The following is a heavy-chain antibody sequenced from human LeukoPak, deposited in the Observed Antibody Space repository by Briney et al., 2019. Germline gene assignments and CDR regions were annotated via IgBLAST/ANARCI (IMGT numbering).Heavy chain of an antibody. Sequence: GGSLRLSCAASGFTFSSYSMSWVRQAPGKGLEWVSSISSSSSYIYYADSVKGRFTISRDNAKNSLYLQMNSLRAEDTAVYYCARGPDDYGDYSWFDPWGQGTLVTVSS. J-gene: IGHJ5*02. CDR2: ISSSSSYI. V-gene: IGHV3-21*01. CDR1: GFTFSSYS. CDR3: ARGPDDYGDYSWFDP. D-gene: IGHD4-17*01.